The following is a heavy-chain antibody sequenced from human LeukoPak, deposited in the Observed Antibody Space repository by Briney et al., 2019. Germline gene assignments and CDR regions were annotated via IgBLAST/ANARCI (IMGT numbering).Heavy chain of an antibody. CDR3: AREGRREGYENDAFDI. CDR1: GYTFTSYY. J-gene: IGHJ3*02. D-gene: IGHD5-24*01. CDR2: INPSGGST. Sequence: SVKVSCKASGYTFTSYYMHWVRQAPGQGLEWMGIINPSGGSTRYAQKIQGRVTMTRYMSTRTVYMELSSLRSEDTAVYYCAREGRREGYENDAFDIWGQGTMVTVSS. V-gene: IGHV1-46*01.